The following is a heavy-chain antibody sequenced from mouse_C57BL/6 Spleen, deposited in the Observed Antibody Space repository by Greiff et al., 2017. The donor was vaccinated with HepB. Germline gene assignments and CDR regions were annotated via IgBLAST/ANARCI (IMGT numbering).Heavy chain of an antibody. CDR3: ARREGDGYYVTAY. V-gene: IGHV1-69*01. CDR1: GYTFTSYW. J-gene: IGHJ3*01. CDR2: IDPSDSYT. Sequence: QVQLQQSGAELVMPGASVKLSCKASGYTFTSYWMHWVKQRPGQGLEWIGEIDPSDSYTNYNQKFKGKSTLTVDKSSSTAYMQLSSLTSEDSAVYYCARREGDGYYVTAYWGQGTLVTVSA. D-gene: IGHD2-3*01.